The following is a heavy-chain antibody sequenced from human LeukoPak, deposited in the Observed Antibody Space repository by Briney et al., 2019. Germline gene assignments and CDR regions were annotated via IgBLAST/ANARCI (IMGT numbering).Heavy chain of an antibody. Sequence: ASVKVSCKASGYTFTSYDINWVRQATGQGLEWMGWMNPNSGNTGYAQKFQGRVTMTRNTSISTAYMELSSLRPEDTAVYYCASSLNTAMVRAIDYWGQGTLVTVSS. CDR3: ASSLNTAMVRAIDY. V-gene: IGHV1-8*01. D-gene: IGHD5-18*01. CDR1: GYTFTSYD. J-gene: IGHJ4*02. CDR2: MNPNSGNT.